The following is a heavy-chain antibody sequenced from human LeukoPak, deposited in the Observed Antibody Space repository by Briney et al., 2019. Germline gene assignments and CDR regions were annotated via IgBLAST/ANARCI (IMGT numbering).Heavy chain of an antibody. CDR2: INYSGST. Sequence: SETLSLTCTVSGGSISSSSYYWGWIRQPPGKGLEWIGSINYSGSTYHNPSLKSRVTISVDTPKNQFSLKVSSVTAADTAAYYCARHAEAGTISCPLDYWGQGTLVTVSS. CDR1: GGSISSSSYY. J-gene: IGHJ4*02. D-gene: IGHD6-13*01. CDR3: ARHAEAGTISCPLDY. V-gene: IGHV4-39*01.